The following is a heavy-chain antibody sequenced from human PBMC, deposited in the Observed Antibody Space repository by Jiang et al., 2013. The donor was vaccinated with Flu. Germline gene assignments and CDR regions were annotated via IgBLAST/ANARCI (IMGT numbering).Heavy chain of an antibody. CDR1: GDSVSSNSAA. CDR3: ARGEQQLVRGNWFDP. J-gene: IGHJ5*02. V-gene: IGHV6-1*01. CDR2: TYYRSKWYN. D-gene: IGHD6-13*01. Sequence: AISGDSVSSNSAAWNWIRQSPSRGLEWLGRTYYRSKWYNDYAVSVKSRITINPDTSKNQFSLQLNSVTPEDTAVYYCARGEQQLVRGNWFDPWGQGTLVTVSS.